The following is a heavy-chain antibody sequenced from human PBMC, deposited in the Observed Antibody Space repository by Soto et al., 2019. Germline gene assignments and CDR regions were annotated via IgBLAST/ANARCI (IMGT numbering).Heavy chain of an antibody. CDR3: ARDSGYSYGPLDY. J-gene: IGHJ4*02. CDR1: GFTFSSYS. Sequence: EVQLVESGGGLVQPGGSLRLSCAASGFTFSSYSMNWVRQAPGKGPEWVSYISSSSSTIYYADSVKGRFTISRDNAKNSLYLQMNSLRAEDTAVYYCARDSGYSYGPLDYWGQGTLVTVSS. V-gene: IGHV3-48*01. D-gene: IGHD5-18*01. CDR2: ISSSSSTI.